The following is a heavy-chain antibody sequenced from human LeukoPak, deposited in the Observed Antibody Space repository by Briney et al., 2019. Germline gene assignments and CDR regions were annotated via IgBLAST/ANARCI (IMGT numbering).Heavy chain of an antibody. CDR1: GYTFTSYD. J-gene: IGHJ6*03. CDR3: ARGQRIAVAGTGRYHYYTDV. CDR2: MNPNSGNT. Sequence: ASVKVSCKASGYTFTSYDINWVRQATGQGLEWMGWMNPNSGNTGYAQKFQGRVTMTRNTSISTAYMELSSLRSEDTAVYYCARGQRIAVAGTGRYHYYTDVWGKGTTVTVSS. V-gene: IGHV1-8*01. D-gene: IGHD6-19*01.